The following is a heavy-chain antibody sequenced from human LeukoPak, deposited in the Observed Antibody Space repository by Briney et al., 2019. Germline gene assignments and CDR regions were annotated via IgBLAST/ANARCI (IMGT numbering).Heavy chain of an antibody. CDR1: GGSFSGYI. D-gene: IGHD2-2*01. CDR2: ISHSAEN. V-gene: IGHV4-34*01. Sequence: MPSETLSPTCAVYGGSFSGYIWGWIRQAPGKGLEWIGEISHSAENTYSPSLKSRVTISVDTAKNQFSLQLNSVTAADTAVYYCARLAKCSSTCRGKYWYFDLWGRGTLVTVSS. J-gene: IGHJ2*01. CDR3: ARLAKCSSTCRGKYWYFDL.